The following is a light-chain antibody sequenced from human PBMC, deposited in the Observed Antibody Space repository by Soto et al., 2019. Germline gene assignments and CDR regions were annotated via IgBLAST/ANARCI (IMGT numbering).Light chain of an antibody. CDR2: EVT. CDR1: SSDVGSYNS. J-gene: IGLJ1*01. Sequence: QSALTQPASVSGSPGQSITISCTGASSDVGSYNSVSWYQHHPGKVPKLIIYEVTDRPSGVSNRFSGSKSGNTASLTISGLQAEDEAEYYCSSYTNINTRACVFGTGTKVTVL. V-gene: IGLV2-14*01. CDR3: SSYTNINTRACV.